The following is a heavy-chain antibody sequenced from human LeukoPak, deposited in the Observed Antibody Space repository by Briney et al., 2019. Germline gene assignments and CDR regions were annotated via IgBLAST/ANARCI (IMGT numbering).Heavy chain of an antibody. CDR3: AKGYYDYVWGSYYFDY. D-gene: IGHD3-16*01. CDR2: ISGSGGST. J-gene: IGHJ4*02. V-gene: IGHV3-23*01. CDR1: GFTFSSYA. Sequence: GGSLRLSCAASGFTFSSYAMSWVRQAPGKGLEWVSAISGSGGSTYYADSVKGRFTISRDNSRDTPYLQMNSLRAEDTAVYYCAKGYYDYVWGSYYFDYWGQGTLVTVSS.